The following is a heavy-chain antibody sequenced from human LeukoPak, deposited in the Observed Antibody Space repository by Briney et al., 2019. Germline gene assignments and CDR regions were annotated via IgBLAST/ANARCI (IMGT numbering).Heavy chain of an antibody. D-gene: IGHD2-2*01. CDR3: ARRLGLVPAAIYYFDY. Sequence: SETLSLTCALYGGSFRHYYWRWIRQPAGQGLDWVGEINHSGSTNHNPSLTRRVTISVDTSKNQFSLTLSSVTAADTAVYYCARRLGLVPAAIYYFDYWGQGTLVTVSS. CDR1: GGSFRHYY. J-gene: IGHJ4*02. V-gene: IGHV4-34*01. CDR2: INHSGST.